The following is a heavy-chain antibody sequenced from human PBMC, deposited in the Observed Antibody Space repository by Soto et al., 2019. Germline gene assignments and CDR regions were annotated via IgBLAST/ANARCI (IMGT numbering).Heavy chain of an antibody. CDR2: INAGNGNT. V-gene: IGHV1-3*05. Sequence: QVQRVQSGAEEKKPGASVKVSCKASGYTFTSYAMHWVRQAPGQRLEWMGWINAGNGNTKYSQKFQGRVTITRDTSASTAYMELSSLRSEDTAVYYCARYRRDGYNYDYWGQGTLVTVSS. CDR3: ARYRRDGYNYDY. D-gene: IGHD5-12*01. CDR1: GYTFTSYA. J-gene: IGHJ4*02.